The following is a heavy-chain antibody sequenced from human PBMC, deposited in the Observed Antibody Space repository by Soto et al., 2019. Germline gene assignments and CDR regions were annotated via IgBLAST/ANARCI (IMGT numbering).Heavy chain of an antibody. CDR3: ARGYATSIAARGSRFDP. D-gene: IGHD6-6*01. CDR2: ISSSSSYI. V-gene: IGHV3-21*01. J-gene: IGHJ5*02. CDR1: GFTFSSYS. Sequence: PGGSLRLSCAASGFTFSSYSMNWVRQAPGKGLEWVSSISSSSSYIYYADSVKGRFTISRDNAKNSLYLQMNSLRAEDTAVYYCARGYATSIAARGSRFDPWGQGTLVTVSS.